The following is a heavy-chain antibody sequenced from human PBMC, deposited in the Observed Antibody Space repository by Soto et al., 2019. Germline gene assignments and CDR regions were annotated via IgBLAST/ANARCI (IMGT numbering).Heavy chain of an antibody. CDR1: GYTFTSYG. CDR2: ISAYNGNT. CDR3: ARDGRFKYQLLRPVGMDV. V-gene: IGHV1-18*01. Sequence: GASVRVSCKASGYTFTSYGISWVRQAPGQGLKWMGWISAYNGNTNYAQKLQGRVTMTTDTSTSTAYMELRSLRSDDTAVYYCARDGRFKYQLLRPVGMDVWGQGTTVTVSS. J-gene: IGHJ6*02. D-gene: IGHD2-2*01.